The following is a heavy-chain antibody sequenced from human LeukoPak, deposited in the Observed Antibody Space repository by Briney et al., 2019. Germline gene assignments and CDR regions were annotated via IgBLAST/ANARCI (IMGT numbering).Heavy chain of an antibody. V-gene: IGHV1-24*01. Sequence: ASVKVSCKVSGYTLTELSMHWVRQAPGKELEWMGGFDPEDGETIYAQKFQGRVTMTEDTSTDTAYMELSSLRSEDTAVYYCATGGGFYGDYVSQGNDYWGQGTLVTVSS. CDR3: ATGGGFYGDYVSQGNDY. CDR2: FDPEDGET. D-gene: IGHD4-17*01. J-gene: IGHJ4*02. CDR1: GYTLTELS.